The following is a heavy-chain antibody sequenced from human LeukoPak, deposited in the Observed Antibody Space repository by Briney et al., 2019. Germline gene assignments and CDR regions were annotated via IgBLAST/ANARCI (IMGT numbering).Heavy chain of an antibody. Sequence: GGSLKISCKGSGYNFTTYWMGWVRHMPGEGLEGMGIRYPRDSDTRYDASCQSQVTLSADKPISTAYLQGRSLKASDTAMYYCARQGCSGTSCYDHWGQGTLVTVSS. CDR2: RYPRDSDT. V-gene: IGHV5-51*01. CDR1: GYNFTTYW. D-gene: IGHD2-2*01. CDR3: ARQGCSGTSCYDH. J-gene: IGHJ4*02.